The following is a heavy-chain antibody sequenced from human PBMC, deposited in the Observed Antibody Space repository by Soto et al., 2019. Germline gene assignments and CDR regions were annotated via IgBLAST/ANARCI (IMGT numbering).Heavy chain of an antibody. CDR3: ARSGTSAFGAFYGLDL. Sequence: PSETLSLTCTVSGDSINNDDYYWSWVRQPPGKGLEWIGYIYYTGSTYYSPSLKSRLTISLDTSKNQFSLKLSSVTAADTAVYFCARSGTSAFGAFYGLDLWGQGTTVTVSS. V-gene: IGHV4-30-4*01. J-gene: IGHJ6*02. CDR2: IYYTGST. D-gene: IGHD3-10*01. CDR1: GDSINNDDYY.